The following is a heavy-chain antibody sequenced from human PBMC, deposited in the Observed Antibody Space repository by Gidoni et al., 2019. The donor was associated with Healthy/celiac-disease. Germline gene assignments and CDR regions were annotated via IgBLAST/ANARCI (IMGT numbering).Heavy chain of an antibody. D-gene: IGHD3-10*01. CDR2: IYYRGST. V-gene: IGHV4-31*03. J-gene: IGHJ5*02. CDR1: GGSISSGGYY. CDR3: ARAGGGNYGSGSYYRS. Sequence: QVQLQESGQGLVKPSQTLSLTCTVSGGSISSGGYYWSWIRQHPGKGLEWIGYIYYRGSTYYNPSLKSRVTISVDTSKNKFSLKLSSVTAADTAVYYCARAGGGNYGSGSYYRSWGQGTLVTVSS.